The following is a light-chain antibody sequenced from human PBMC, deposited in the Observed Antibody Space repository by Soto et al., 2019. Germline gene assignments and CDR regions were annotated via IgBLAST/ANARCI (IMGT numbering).Light chain of an antibody. Sequence: EIVMTQSPATLSVSPGERATLSCRASQSVSSNLAWYQQKPGQAPRLLIYGASTRATDSPARFTGSGSGTEFTLTISSLPSEDFAVYYCQQYNNWPPTFGQGTRLEIK. CDR1: QSVSSN. J-gene: IGKJ5*01. V-gene: IGKV3-15*01. CDR3: QQYNNWPPT. CDR2: GAS.